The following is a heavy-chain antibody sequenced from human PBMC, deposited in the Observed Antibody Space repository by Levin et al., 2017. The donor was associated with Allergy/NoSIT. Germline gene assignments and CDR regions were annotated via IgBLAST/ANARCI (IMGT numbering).Heavy chain of an antibody. Sequence: SSFNFSFNSSLCTFSIYSIRWVRQAPGQGLEWMGGIIPIFGTANYAQKFQGRVTITADESTSTAYMELSSLRSEDTAVYYCARGASITIFGGVDWYFDLWGRGTLVTVSS. V-gene: IGHV1-69*13. CDR1: LCTFSIYS. D-gene: IGHD3-3*01. CDR2: IIPIFGTA. CDR3: ARGASITIFGGVDWYFDL. J-gene: IGHJ2*01.